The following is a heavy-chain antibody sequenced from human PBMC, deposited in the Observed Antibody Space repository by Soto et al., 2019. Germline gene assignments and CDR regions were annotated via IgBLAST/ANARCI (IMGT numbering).Heavy chain of an antibody. J-gene: IGHJ4*02. CDR3: AREDCSGGSCYSVDY. D-gene: IGHD2-15*01. V-gene: IGHV4-4*09. CDR1: GDSVRNQY. CDR2: IYSSGST. Sequence: SETLSLTCTVSGDSVRNQYWSWIRRPPGKGLEWIGYIYSSGSTYYNPSLKSRVTISVDTSKNQFSLKLSSVTAADTAVYYCAREDCSGGSCYSVDYWGQGTLVTVSS.